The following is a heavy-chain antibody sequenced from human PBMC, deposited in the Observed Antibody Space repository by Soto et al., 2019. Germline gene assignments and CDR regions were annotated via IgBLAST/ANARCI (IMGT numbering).Heavy chain of an antibody. CDR2: IYYSGST. Sequence: SETLSLTCTVSGGSISSSSYYWGWIRQPPGKGLEWIGSIYYSGSTYYNPSLKSRVTISVDTSKNQFSLKLSSVTAADTAVYYCARLSGTTYYYYYYGMDAWGQGTTVTVSS. CDR3: ARLSGTTYYYYYYGMDA. J-gene: IGHJ6*02. CDR1: GGSISSSSYY. V-gene: IGHV4-39*07. D-gene: IGHD1-1*01.